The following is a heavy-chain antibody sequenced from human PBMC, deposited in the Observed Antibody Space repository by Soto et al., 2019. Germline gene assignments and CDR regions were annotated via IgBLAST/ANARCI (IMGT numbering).Heavy chain of an antibody. J-gene: IGHJ4*02. Sequence: GGSLRLSCAASGFTFSTYSMNWVRQAPGKGLEWVSYISSRSSNRFYTDSVKGRFTVSRDNAKNSLYLQMNSLRAEDTAFYYCARPTYYYDSSGPPAYWGQGTLVTVSS. CDR2: ISSRSSNR. V-gene: IGHV3-48*01. D-gene: IGHD3-22*01. CDR3: ARPTYYYDSSGPPAY. CDR1: GFTFSTYS.